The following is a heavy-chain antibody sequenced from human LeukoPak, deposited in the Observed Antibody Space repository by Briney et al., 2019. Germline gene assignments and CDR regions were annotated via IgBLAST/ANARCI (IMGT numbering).Heavy chain of an antibody. CDR3: ASGYNYGNDAFDI. V-gene: IGHV3-30*02. Sequence: GGSLRLSCAASGFTFSSYGMHWVRQAPGKGLEWVAFIRYDGSNKYYADSVKGRFTISRDNSKNTLYLQMNSLRAEDTAVYYCASGYNYGNDAFDIWGQGTMVTVSS. CDR1: GFTFSSYG. D-gene: IGHD5-18*01. J-gene: IGHJ3*02. CDR2: IRYDGSNK.